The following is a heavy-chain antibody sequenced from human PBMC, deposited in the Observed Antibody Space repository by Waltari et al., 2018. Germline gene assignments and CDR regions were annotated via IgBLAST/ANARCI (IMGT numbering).Heavy chain of an antibody. J-gene: IGHJ4*02. Sequence: QVQLQESGPGLVKPSETLSLTCTVSGGSISSYYWSWIRQPPGKGLEWIGYIYYSGSTNDNPSLKSRVTISVDTSKNQFSLKLSSVTAADTAVYYCARVSSSSSLDYWGQGTLVTVSS. CDR3: ARVSSSSSLDY. CDR2: IYYSGST. CDR1: GGSISSYY. V-gene: IGHV4-59*01. D-gene: IGHD6-6*01.